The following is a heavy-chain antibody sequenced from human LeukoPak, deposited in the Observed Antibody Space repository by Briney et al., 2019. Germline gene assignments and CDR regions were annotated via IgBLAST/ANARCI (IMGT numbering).Heavy chain of an antibody. CDR2: IYYSGST. D-gene: IGHD6-13*01. CDR3: ARDLEAAAAPDY. CDR1: GGSISSGDYY. J-gene: IGHJ4*02. Sequence: SSQTLSLTCTVSGGSISSGDYYWSWLRQPPGKGLEWIGYIYYSGSTYYNPSLKSRVTISVDTSKNQFSLKLSSVTAADTAVYYCARDLEAAAAPDYWGQGTLVTVSS. V-gene: IGHV4-30-4*08.